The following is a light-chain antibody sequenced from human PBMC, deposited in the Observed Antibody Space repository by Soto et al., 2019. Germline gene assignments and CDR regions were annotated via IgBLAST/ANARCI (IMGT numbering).Light chain of an antibody. CDR3: SSYTSSSTYV. CDR2: AVS. CDR1: SSDVGGYDY. V-gene: IGLV2-14*01. Sequence: QSVLTQPASVSGSPGQSITISCTGTSSDVGGYDYVSWYRQHPGKAPKLMIYAVSYRTSGVSNRFSGSKSGNAASLTISGLQAEDEADFYCSSYTSSSTYVFGTGTKVTVL. J-gene: IGLJ1*01.